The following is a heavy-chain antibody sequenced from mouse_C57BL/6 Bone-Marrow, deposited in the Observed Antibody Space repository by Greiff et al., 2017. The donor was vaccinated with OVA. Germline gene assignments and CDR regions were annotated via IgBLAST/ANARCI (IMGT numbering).Heavy chain of an antibody. CDR1: GYAFTNYL. D-gene: IGHD1-1*02. CDR2: INPGCGGT. Sequence: QVQLQQSGAELVRPGTSVKVSCKASGYAFTNYLIEWVKQRPGQGLEWIGVINPGCGGTNYNQKFKGKATLTADKSSSTAYMQLSCLTSEDSAVYCCAREDYCYWGRGTAPTVS. V-gene: IGHV1-54*01. J-gene: IGHJ2*01. CDR3: AREDYCY.